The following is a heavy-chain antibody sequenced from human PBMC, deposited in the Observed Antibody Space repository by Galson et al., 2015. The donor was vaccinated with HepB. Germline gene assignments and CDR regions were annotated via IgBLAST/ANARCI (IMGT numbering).Heavy chain of an antibody. V-gene: IGHV3-73*01. CDR2: IRSKASSHAT. J-gene: IGHJ4*02. Sequence: SLRLSCAASGFTFSGSAIHWVRQASGKGLEWVGRIRSKASSHATASTASLRGRFTISRDDSKNTAYLHMNSLKTEDTAVYYCARLGDLSGYSSFWGQGTLVTVSS. CDR1: GFTFSGSA. D-gene: IGHD6-19*01. CDR3: ARLGDLSGYSSF.